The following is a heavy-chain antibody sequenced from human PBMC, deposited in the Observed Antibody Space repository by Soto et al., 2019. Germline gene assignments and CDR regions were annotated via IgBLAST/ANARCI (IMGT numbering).Heavy chain of an antibody. CDR1: GGSFSGYY. D-gene: IGHD6-13*01. Sequence: KTSETLSLTCAVYGGSFSGYYWSWIRQPPGKGLEWIGEINHSGSTNYNPSLKSRVTISVDTSKNQFSLKLSSVTAADTAVYYCARTIAAAGTAGAYRYYYYYSGMDVWGQGTTVTVSS. V-gene: IGHV4-34*01. CDR2: INHSGST. CDR3: ARTIAAAGTAGAYRYYYYYSGMDV. J-gene: IGHJ6*02.